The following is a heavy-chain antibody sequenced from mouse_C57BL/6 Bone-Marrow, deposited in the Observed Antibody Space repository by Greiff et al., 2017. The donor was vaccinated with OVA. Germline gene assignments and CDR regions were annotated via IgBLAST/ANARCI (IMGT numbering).Heavy chain of an antibody. J-gene: IGHJ3*01. CDR3: ARRGGSSYGFAY. CDR2: IYPRSGNT. CDR1: GYTFTSYG. D-gene: IGHD1-1*01. Sequence: VQVVESGAELARPGASVKLSCKASGYTFTSYGISWVKQRTGQGLEWIGEIYPRSGNTYYNEKFKGKATLTADKSSSTAYMELRSLTSEDSAVYFCARRGGSSYGFAYWGQGTLVTVSA. V-gene: IGHV1-81*01.